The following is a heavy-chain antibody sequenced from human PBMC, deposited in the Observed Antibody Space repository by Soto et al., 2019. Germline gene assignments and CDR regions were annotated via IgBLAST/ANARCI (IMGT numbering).Heavy chain of an antibody. CDR2: IWYDGSNK. Sequence: TGGSLRLSCAASGFTFSSYGMHWVRQAPGKGLEWVAVIWYDGSNKYYADSVKGRFTISRDNSKNTLYLQMNSLRAEDTAVYYCARDASSSWYLLKYYFDYWGQGTLVTVSS. V-gene: IGHV3-33*01. J-gene: IGHJ4*02. CDR3: ARDASSSWYLLKYYFDY. CDR1: GFTFSSYG. D-gene: IGHD6-13*01.